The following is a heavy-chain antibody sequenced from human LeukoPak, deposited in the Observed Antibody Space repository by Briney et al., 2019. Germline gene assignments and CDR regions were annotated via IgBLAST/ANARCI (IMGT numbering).Heavy chain of an antibody. J-gene: IGHJ4*02. CDR2: VYYSGST. CDR1: GGSVSGYY. D-gene: IGHD6-13*01. V-gene: IGHV4-59*06. Sequence: SETLSLTCVVSGGSVSGYYWGWIRQPPGRGLEWIGYVYYSGSTYYNPSLKSRVTISVDTSKNQFSLKLSSVTAADTAVYYCATLGALAAAAYDYWGQGTLVTVSS. CDR3: ATLGALAAAAYDY.